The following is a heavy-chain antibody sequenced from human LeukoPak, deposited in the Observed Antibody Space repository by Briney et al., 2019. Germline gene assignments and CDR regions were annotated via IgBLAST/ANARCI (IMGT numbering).Heavy chain of an antibody. Sequence: SETLSLTCTVSGGPISSGGYYWSWIRQPPGKGLEWIGYIYYSGSTNYNPSLKSRVTISVDTSKNQFSLKLSSVTAADTAVYYCARVRYYDFWSGYYSPAYFDYWGQGTLVTVSS. CDR3: ARVRYYDFWSGYYSPAYFDY. V-gene: IGHV4-61*08. CDR1: GGPISSGGYY. CDR2: IYYSGST. D-gene: IGHD3-3*01. J-gene: IGHJ4*02.